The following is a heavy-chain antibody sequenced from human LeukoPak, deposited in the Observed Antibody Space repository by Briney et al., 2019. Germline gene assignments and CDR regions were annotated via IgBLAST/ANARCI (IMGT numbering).Heavy chain of an antibody. CDR3: ARGGFNWFDP. J-gene: IGHJ5*02. CDR1: GFIFSSYW. Sequence: GGSLRLSCAASGFIFSSYWMSWVRQAPGKGLEWVANINQDGSEKYYVDSVKGRFTISRDNAKNSLYLQMNSLRAEDTAVYYCARGGFNWFDPWGQGTLVTVSA. V-gene: IGHV3-7*01. CDR2: INQDGSEK.